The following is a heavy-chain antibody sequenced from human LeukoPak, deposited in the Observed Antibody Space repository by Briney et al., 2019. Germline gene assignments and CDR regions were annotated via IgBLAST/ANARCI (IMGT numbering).Heavy chain of an antibody. V-gene: IGHV4-59*01. J-gene: IGHJ4*02. Sequence: SETLSLTCTVSGGSISNYYWSWIRQPPGKGLEWIGYIYSSGSTNYNPSLKSRVTISVDTSKNQFSLNLSSVTAADTAVYYCVRARYQPLPLDWGQGTLVTVSS. CDR1: GGSISNYY. CDR3: VRARYQPLPLD. CDR2: IYSSGST. D-gene: IGHD2-2*01.